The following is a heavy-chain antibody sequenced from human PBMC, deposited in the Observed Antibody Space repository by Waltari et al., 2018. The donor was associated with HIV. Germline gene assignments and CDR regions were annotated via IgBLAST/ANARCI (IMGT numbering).Heavy chain of an antibody. Sequence: EVRLVESGGGLVQPGGSLRLSCAASGFTFSSSWMTWVRQAPGKGLELVANIKEDGIEIHYVDSVKGRFTISRDNAKNSLYLQMNSLRAEDTAVYYCARRQQLTDWGQGTLVTVSS. D-gene: IGHD6-13*01. CDR1: GFTFSSSW. V-gene: IGHV3-7*01. J-gene: IGHJ4*02. CDR2: IKEDGIEI. CDR3: ARRQQLTD.